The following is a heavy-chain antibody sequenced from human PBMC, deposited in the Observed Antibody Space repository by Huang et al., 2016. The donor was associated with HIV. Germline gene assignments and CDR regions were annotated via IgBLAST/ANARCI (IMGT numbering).Heavy chain of an antibody. CDR3: ARDHHDFWRGYRRMYFFDH. Sequence: QVQLQESGPGLVKPSETLSLTCTVSGGSISTHYWIWIRQPPGKGLEWIGSIDYSGSTNYSPSLKSRVTIVLDTSKNQFSLRVNSVTAADTSMYYCARDHHDFWRGYRRMYFFDHWGQGTLVTVSS. D-gene: IGHD3-3*01. CDR2: IDYSGST. J-gene: IGHJ4*02. CDR1: GGSISTHY. V-gene: IGHV4-59*11.